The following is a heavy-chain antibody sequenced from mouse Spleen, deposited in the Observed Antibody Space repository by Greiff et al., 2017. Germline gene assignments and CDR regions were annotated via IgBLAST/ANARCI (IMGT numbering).Heavy chain of an antibody. Sequence: EVQVVESGPGLVKPSQSLSLTCSVTGYSITSGYYWNWIRQFPGNKLEWMGYISYDGSNNYNPSLKNRISITRDTSKNQFFLKLNSVTTEDTATYYCARDGGYYYDGSYPAWFAYWGQGTLVTVSA. J-gene: IGHJ3*01. D-gene: IGHD1-1*01. CDR3: ARDGGYYYDGSYPAWFAY. CDR1: GYSITSGYY. CDR2: ISYDGSN. V-gene: IGHV3-6*01.